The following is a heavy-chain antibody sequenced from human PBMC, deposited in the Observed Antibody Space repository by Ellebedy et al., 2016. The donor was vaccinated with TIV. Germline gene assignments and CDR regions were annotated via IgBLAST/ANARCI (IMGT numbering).Heavy chain of an antibody. CDR2: ISSSSSTI. Sequence: GGSLRLSXAASGFTFSSYSMNWVRQAPGKGLEWVSYISSSSSTIYYADSVKGRFTISRDNSKNTLYLQMNSLRAEDTAVYYCARVSGGYFDYWGQGTLVTVSS. V-gene: IGHV3-48*01. J-gene: IGHJ4*02. CDR3: ARVSGGYFDY. CDR1: GFTFSSYS. D-gene: IGHD3-10*01.